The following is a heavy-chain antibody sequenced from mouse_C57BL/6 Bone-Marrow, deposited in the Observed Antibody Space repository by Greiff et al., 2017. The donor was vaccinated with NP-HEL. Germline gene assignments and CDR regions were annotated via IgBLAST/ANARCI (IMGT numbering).Heavy chain of an antibody. CDR3: ARGGY. V-gene: IGHV1-80*01. J-gene: IGHJ2*01. Sequence: QVQLQQSGAELVQPGASVKISCKASGYAFSSYWMNWVKQRPGKGLEWIGQIYPGDGDTNYNGKFKGQATLTADKYSSTAYMQHSRLTPGDSAVCFCARGGYWGQGTTLTGSS. CDR1: GYAFSSYW. CDR2: IYPGDGDT.